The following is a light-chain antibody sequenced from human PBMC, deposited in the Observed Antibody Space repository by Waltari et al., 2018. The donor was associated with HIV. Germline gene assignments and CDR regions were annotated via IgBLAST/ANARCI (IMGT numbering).Light chain of an antibody. CDR2: WAS. V-gene: IGKV4-1*01. Sequence: DIVMTQSPDSLAVSLGERATINCKSNQSVLYDSNNKNYLAWYQQKPGQPPKLLIYWASTRDSGVPDRFSGSGSGPDFTLTISSLQAEDVAVYYCQQYYSTPRTFGQGTKVDIK. J-gene: IGKJ1*01. CDR1: QSVLYDSNNKNY. CDR3: QQYYSTPRT.